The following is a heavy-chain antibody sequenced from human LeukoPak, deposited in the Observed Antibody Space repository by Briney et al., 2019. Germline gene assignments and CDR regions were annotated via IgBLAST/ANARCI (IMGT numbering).Heavy chain of an antibody. CDR2: IKSKTDGGTT. CDR3: TTTPHNYYDSRGYYHDDDAFDI. V-gene: IGHV3-15*01. D-gene: IGHD3-22*01. CDR1: GFTFSNAW. J-gene: IGHJ3*02. Sequence: GGSLRLSCAASGFTFSNAWMSWVRQAPGKGLEWVGRIKSKTDGGTTDYAAPVKGRFTISRDDSKNTLYLQMNSLKTEDTAVYYCTTTPHNYYDSRGYYHDDDAFDIWGQGTMVTVSS.